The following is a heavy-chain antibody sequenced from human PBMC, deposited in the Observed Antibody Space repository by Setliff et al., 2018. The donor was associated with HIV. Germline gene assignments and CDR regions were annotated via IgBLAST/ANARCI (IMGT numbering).Heavy chain of an antibody. D-gene: IGHD1-26*01. CDR3: ARGWEGGMDY. CDR1: GYTFSNYY. J-gene: IGHJ4*02. Sequence: ASVKVSCKASGYTFSNYYLHWVRQAPGQGLEWMGIINPSGGSTWYAQKFQGRVTMTGDTSTNTLYMELSSLRSEDTAVYYCARGWEGGMDYWGQGTLVTVSS. V-gene: IGHV1-46*01. CDR2: INPSGGST.